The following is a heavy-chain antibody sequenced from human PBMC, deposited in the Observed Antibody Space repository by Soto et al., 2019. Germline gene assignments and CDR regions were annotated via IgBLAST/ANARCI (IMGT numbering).Heavy chain of an antibody. V-gene: IGHV5-10-1*01. Sequence: EVQLVQSGAEVKKPGESLRISCKGSGYSFTSYWISWVRQMPGKGLEWMGRIDPSDSYTNYSPSFQGHVTISADKSISTAYLQWSSRKASDTAMYYCARLAGYSGYDSYSGFDYWGQGTLVTVSS. J-gene: IGHJ4*02. D-gene: IGHD5-12*01. CDR3: ARLAGYSGYDSYSGFDY. CDR2: IDPSDSYT. CDR1: GYSFTSYW.